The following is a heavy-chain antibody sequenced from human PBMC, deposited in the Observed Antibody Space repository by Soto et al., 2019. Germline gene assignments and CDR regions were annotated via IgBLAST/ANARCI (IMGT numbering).Heavy chain of an antibody. Sequence: QITLKESGPTLVKPTQTLTLTCTFSGFSLSTSGVGVGWIRQPPGKALEWLALIYWDDDKRYSPSLKSRLTIPXXIXKXPVVRTMTNTDPLDTATYYCAHRPPIAAAGINQFDYWGQGTLVTVSS. V-gene: IGHV2-5*02. J-gene: IGHJ4*02. CDR1: GFSLSTSGVG. CDR3: AHRPPIAAAGINQFDY. D-gene: IGHD6-13*01. CDR2: IYWDDDK.